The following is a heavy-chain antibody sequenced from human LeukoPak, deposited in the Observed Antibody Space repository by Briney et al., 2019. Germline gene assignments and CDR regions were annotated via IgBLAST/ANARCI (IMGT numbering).Heavy chain of an antibody. CDR2: IYYSGTT. CDR3: ARRPEQWLSNWFDP. V-gene: IGHV4-61*01. D-gene: IGHD6-19*01. J-gene: IGHJ5*02. CDR1: GGSVSSGSYY. Sequence: SETLSLTCTVSGGSVSSGSYYWSWIRQPPGKGLEWIGYIYYSGTTNYNPSLKSRVTISVDTSKNQFSLKLSSVTAADTAVYYCARRPEQWLSNWFDPWGQGTLVTVSS.